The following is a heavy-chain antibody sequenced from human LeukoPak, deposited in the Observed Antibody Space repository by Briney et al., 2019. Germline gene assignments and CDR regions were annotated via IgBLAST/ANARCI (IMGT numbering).Heavy chain of an antibody. D-gene: IGHD1-26*01. CDR3: ARGLVGARPRGMPESFDY. CDR1: GYTFTSYD. V-gene: IGHV1-8*01. Sequence: ASVKVSCKASGYTFTSYDINWVRQATGQGLEWMGWMNPNSGNTGYAQKFQGRVTMTRNTSISTAYMELSSLRSEDTAVYYCARGLVGARPRGMPESFDYWGQGTLVTVSS. J-gene: IGHJ4*02. CDR2: MNPNSGNT.